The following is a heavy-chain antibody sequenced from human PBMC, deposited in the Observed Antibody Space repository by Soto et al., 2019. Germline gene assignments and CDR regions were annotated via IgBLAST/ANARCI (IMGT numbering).Heavy chain of an antibody. J-gene: IGHJ4*02. D-gene: IGHD3-3*01. CDR3: VVRQRSAYSVY. CDR2: ISSNGVNT. CDR1: GLTFSSYA. V-gene: IGHV3-64*07. Sequence: EVQLVESGGGLVQPGGSLRLSCVVSGLTFSSYAMHWVRQTPGKRLEYVSSISSNGVNTYYAESVKGRFTISRDNSKNTLYRKMGSLGTQHMAVYYCVVRQRSAYSVYWGQGTLVTVSS.